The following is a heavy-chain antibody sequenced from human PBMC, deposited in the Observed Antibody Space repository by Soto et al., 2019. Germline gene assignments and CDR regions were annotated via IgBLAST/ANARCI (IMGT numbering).Heavy chain of an antibody. Sequence: PGGSLRLSCSASGFNFSIYAMHWVRQAPGKGLEYVSSISTNGGSTDYADSVKGRFTISRDNSKNTLYLQMNSLRAEDTAVYYCARGIAAAGALYDYWGQGTLVTVSS. V-gene: IGHV3-64*04. CDR3: ARGIAAAGALYDY. D-gene: IGHD6-13*01. CDR1: GFNFSIYA. CDR2: ISTNGGST. J-gene: IGHJ4*02.